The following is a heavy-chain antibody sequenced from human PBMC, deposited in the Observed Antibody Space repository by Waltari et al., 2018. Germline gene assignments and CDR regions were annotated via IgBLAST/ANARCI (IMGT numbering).Heavy chain of an antibody. CDR3: VRDLRWAFDI. D-gene: IGHD2-15*01. CDR1: GFTFSESW. J-gene: IGHJ3*02. CDR2: INPDGSAK. Sequence: EVQVVESGGGLVQPGGSLRLSCEASGFTFSESWMIWVRQAPGKGLEWVAKINPDGSAKTYVDSVKDRFTISRDNAKNSLYLPMNSLRAEDTAVYYCVRDLRWAFDIWGQGTMVTVSA. V-gene: IGHV3-7*01.